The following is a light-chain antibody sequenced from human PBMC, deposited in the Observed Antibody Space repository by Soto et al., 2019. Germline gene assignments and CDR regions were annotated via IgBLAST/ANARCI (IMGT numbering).Light chain of an antibody. CDR1: NSNIGDNS. CDR3: AAWDGSLNGLL. J-gene: IGLJ3*02. CDR2: SDN. V-gene: IGLV1-44*01. Sequence: QSVLTQPPSASGTPGQVFTISCSGSNSNIGDNSVNWYQQLPGTAPKLLIYSDNRRPSGVPDRFSGSRSGTSASLAISGLQSGDEAEYYCAAWDGSLNGLLFGGGAQLTVL.